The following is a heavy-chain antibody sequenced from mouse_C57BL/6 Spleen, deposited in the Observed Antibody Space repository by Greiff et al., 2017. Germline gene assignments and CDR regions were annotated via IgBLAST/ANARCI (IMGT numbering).Heavy chain of an antibody. D-gene: IGHD1-1*01. CDR1: GYAFSSSW. CDR3: ARSEYYGRDY. Sequence: QVQLKQSGPELVKPGASVKISCKASGYAFSSSWMNWVKQRPGKGLEWIGRIYPGDGDTNYNGKFKGKATLTADKSSSTAYMQLSSLTSEDSAVYFCARSEYYGRDYWGQGTTLTVSS. CDR2: IYPGDGDT. J-gene: IGHJ2*01. V-gene: IGHV1-82*01.